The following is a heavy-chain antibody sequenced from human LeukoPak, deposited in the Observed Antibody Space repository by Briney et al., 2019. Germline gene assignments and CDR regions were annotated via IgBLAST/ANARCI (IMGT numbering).Heavy chain of an antibody. CDR1: GGSISSYY. V-gene: IGHV4-4*07. CDR3: ARVSYSGSYGDAFDI. J-gene: IGHJ3*02. D-gene: IGHD1-26*01. Sequence: SETLSLTCTVSGGSISSYYWSWIRQPAGKGLEWIGRIYTSGSTNYNPSLKSRVTMSVDTSKNQFSLKLSSVTAADTAVYYCARVSYSGSYGDAFDIWGQGTMVTVSS. CDR2: IYTSGST.